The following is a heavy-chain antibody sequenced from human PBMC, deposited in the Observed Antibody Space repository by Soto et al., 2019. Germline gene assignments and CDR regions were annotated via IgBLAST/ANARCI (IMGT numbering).Heavy chain of an antibody. V-gene: IGHV4-59*01. CDR3: ARMNQPAPKRNAFDI. CDR1: VGYINSYF. Sequence: SETLSLTCTVSVGYINSYFCTLVRPSSGQGLQWVGYIHDSGNSNYNPSLKSRVTMSVDTPKNQFSLRLTSLTAVDTAVYFCARMNQPAPKRNAFDIWGRGTLVTVSS. CDR2: IHDSGNS. J-gene: IGHJ3*02.